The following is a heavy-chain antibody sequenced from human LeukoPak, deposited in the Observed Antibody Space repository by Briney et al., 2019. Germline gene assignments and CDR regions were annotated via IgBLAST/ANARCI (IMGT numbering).Heavy chain of an antibody. CDR2: IGSSSSYI. J-gene: IGHJ4*02. V-gene: IGHV3-21*01. CDR1: GFTFSSYS. CDR3: ARDRVPFDWLLDY. Sequence: KPGRSLRLSCAASGFTFSSYSMNWVRQAPGKGLEWVSSIGSSSSYIYYADSVKGRFTISRDNAKNSLYLQMNSLRAEDTAVYYCARDRVPFDWLLDYWGQGTLVTVSS. D-gene: IGHD3-9*01.